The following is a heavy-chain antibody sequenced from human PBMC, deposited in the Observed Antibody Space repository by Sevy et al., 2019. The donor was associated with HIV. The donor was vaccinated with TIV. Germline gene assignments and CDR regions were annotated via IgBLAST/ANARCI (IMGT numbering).Heavy chain of an antibody. J-gene: IGHJ4*02. CDR1: GYSFTRYW. CDR3: ARTKYYYCSGSYGHFDY. Sequence: GESLKISCKSSGYSFTRYWIGWVRQMPGKGLEWMGIIYPGDSDTRFRPTFQGQVPIPANKSTRTAYLQWSSLKASDTAMYYCARTKYYYCSGSYGHFDYWGQGTLVTVS. V-gene: IGHV5-51*01. D-gene: IGHD3-10*01. CDR2: IYPGDSDT.